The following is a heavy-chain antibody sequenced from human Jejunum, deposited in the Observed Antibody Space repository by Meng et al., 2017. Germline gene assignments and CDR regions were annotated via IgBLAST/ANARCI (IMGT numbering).Heavy chain of an antibody. V-gene: IGHV3-72*01. CDR2: IKNKASSYAT. D-gene: IGHD3-16*01. J-gene: IGHJ4*02. CDR3: AKLTSF. CDR1: GFTFSDHY. Sequence: EVQLVESGGGLVQPGGSLRLYCAASGFTFSDHYMDWVRQAPGKGLEWVGRIKNKASSYATDYAASVRGRFTISRDDSKNSLYLQIYSLKTEDTAVYYCAKLTSFWGQGTLVTVSS.